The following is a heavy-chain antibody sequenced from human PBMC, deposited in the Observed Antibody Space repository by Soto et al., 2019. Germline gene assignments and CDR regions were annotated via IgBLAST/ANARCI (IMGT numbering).Heavy chain of an antibody. D-gene: IGHD6-25*01. Sequence: GGSLRLSCVVSGFTFSDNSMNWVRQAPGKGLEWVSYISSSSSAIYYADSVKGRFTISRDNAKKSLYLQMSSLRAEDTAVYYCARVESRIASRSGFWGQGTLVTVSS. CDR3: ARVESRIASRSGF. CDR2: ISSSSSAI. V-gene: IGHV3-48*01. J-gene: IGHJ4*02. CDR1: GFTFSDNS.